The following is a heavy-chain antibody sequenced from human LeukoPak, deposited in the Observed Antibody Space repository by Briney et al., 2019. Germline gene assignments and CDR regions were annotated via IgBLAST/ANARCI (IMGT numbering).Heavy chain of an antibody. V-gene: IGHV3-30*04. CDR2: ISYDGSNK. D-gene: IGHD6-19*01. Sequence: GGSLRLSCAASGFTFSSYAMHWVRQAPGKGLEWVAVISYDGSNKYYADSVKGRFTISRDNSKNTLYLQMNSLRAEDTAVYYCARDIRDGYSSGWYPSYFDYWGQGTLVTVSS. J-gene: IGHJ4*02. CDR3: ARDIRDGYSSGWYPSYFDY. CDR1: GFTFSSYA.